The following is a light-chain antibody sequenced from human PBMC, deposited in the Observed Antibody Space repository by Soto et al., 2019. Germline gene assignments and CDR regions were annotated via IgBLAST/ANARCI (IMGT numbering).Light chain of an antibody. CDR1: SSNIGTNY. V-gene: IGLV1-47*01. CDR3: ATRDDSLSGHWL. Sequence: QAVVTQPPSASGTPGQRVTISCSGSSSNIGTNYVYWYQHLPGAAPKLLISRNNQRPSGVPDRFSGSKSGTSASLAISGLRSEDEADYYCATRDDSLSGHWLFGGGTQLTVL. CDR2: RNN. J-gene: IGLJ3*02.